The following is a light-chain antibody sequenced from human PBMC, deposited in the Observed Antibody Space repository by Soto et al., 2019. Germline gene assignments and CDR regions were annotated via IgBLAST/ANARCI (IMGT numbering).Light chain of an antibody. Sequence: DIQMTQSPSTLSASVGDRVTITCRASQSISSWLAWYQQKPGKAPKVLIYDATTFQRGVPSRFSGSGCGTEYSLPTSSRQHDDVSTSYCHQHNDNSTGAFGQGTKVELK. J-gene: IGKJ1*01. CDR1: QSISSW. CDR2: DAT. CDR3: HQHNDNSTGA. V-gene: IGKV1-5*01.